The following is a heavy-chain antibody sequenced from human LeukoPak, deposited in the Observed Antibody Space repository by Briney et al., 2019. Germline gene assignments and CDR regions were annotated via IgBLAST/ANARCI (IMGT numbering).Heavy chain of an antibody. D-gene: IGHD6-19*01. V-gene: IGHV3-30-3*01. J-gene: IGHJ3*02. CDR1: GYTFSSYA. Sequence: GGSLRLSCAASGYTFSSYAMHWVRQAPGKGLEWVAVISYDGSNKYYADSVKGRFTISRDNSKNTLYLQMNSLRAEDTAVYYCARVRVAGIGGGAFDIWGQGTMVTVSS. CDR2: ISYDGSNK. CDR3: ARVRVAGIGGGAFDI.